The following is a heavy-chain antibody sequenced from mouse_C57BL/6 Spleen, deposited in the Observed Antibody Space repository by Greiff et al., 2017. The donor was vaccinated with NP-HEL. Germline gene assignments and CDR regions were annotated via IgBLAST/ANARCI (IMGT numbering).Heavy chain of an antibody. J-gene: IGHJ2*01. V-gene: IGHV1-82*01. CDR2: IYPGDGDT. CDR1: GYAFSSSW. CDR3: ARSIYFDY. Sequence: SGPELVKPGASVKISCKASGYAFSSSWMNWVKQRPGKGLEWIGRIYPGDGDTNYNGKFKGKATLTADKSSSTAYMQLSSLTSEDSAVYFCARSIYFDYWGQGTTLTVSS.